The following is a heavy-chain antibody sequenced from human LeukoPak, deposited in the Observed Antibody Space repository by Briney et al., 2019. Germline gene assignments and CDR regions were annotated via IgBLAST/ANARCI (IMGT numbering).Heavy chain of an antibody. CDR3: ARDVGVGVVVAADDYYGMDV. J-gene: IGHJ6*02. D-gene: IGHD2-15*01. CDR1: GYTFTIYG. CDR2: ISAYNGNT. V-gene: IGHV1-18*01. Sequence: ASVKVSCKASGYTFTIYGISWVRQAPGQGLEWMGWISAYNGNTNYAQKLQGRVTMTTDTSTSTAYMELRSLRSDDTAVYYCARDVGVGVVVAADDYYGMDVWGQGTTVTVSS.